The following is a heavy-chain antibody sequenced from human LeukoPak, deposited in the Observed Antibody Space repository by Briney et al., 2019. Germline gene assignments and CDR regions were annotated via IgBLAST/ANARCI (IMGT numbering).Heavy chain of an antibody. V-gene: IGHV1-69*05. CDR3: ARGLFAGSTSCYDY. D-gene: IGHD2-2*01. Sequence: SVKVSCKASGGTFSSYAISWVRQAPGQGLEWMGRIIPIFGTANYAQKFQGRVTITTDESTSTAYMGLSSLRSEDTAVYYCARGLFAGSTSCYDYWGQGTLVTVSS. CDR1: GGTFSSYA. J-gene: IGHJ4*02. CDR2: IIPIFGTA.